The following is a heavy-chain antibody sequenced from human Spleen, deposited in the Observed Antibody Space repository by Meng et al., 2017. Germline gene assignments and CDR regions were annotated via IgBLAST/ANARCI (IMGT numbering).Heavy chain of an antibody. CDR2: ISSTSSYI. D-gene: IGHD2-8*01. CDR3: ARDNVFHYHYALDV. CDR1: GFTFSTYS. V-gene: IGHV3-21*01. J-gene: IGHJ6*02. Sequence: GGSLRLSCAASGFTFSTYSINWVRQGPGKGLEWVSSISSTSSYIHYADSVKGRFTISRDNARNSLFLQMNSLRAEDTALYYCARDNVFHYHYALDVWGQGTTVTVSS.